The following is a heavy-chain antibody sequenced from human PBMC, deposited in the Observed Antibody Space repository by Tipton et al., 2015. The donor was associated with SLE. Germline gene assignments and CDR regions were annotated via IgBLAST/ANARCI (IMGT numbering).Heavy chain of an antibody. V-gene: IGHV4-61*10. J-gene: IGHJ4*02. CDR2: IYYSGSP. D-gene: IGHD3-16*02. Sequence: TLSLTCTVSGASIYSGSYFWSWIRQPAGKGLEWIGNIYYSGSPYYNPSLKSRVSISVDTSENHISLRLSSLTAADTALYYCARGRVDYIRGTYRPSSFDYWGQGTQVTVSA. CDR3: ARGRVDYIRGTYRPSSFDY. CDR1: GASIYSGSYF.